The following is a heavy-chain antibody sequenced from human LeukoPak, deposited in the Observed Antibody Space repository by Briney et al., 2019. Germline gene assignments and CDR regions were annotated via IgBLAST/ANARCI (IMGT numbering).Heavy chain of an antibody. J-gene: IGHJ3*02. D-gene: IGHD1-26*01. CDR1: GFTFSNYW. Sequence: GGSLRLSCAASGFTFSNYWMHWVRQVPGKGLVWVSRIRDDGSLTDYADSAKGRFTVSRDNAKNTLYLQMNSLRAEDTAVYYCARDQGATRDAFDIWGQGTMVTVSS. V-gene: IGHV3-74*01. CDR2: IRDDGSLT. CDR3: ARDQGATRDAFDI.